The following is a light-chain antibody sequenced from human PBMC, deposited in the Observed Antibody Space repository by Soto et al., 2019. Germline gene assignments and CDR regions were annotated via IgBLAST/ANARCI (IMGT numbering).Light chain of an antibody. CDR3: QQSHGIPYT. CDR1: QTISTY. V-gene: IGKV1-39*01. CDR2: AAY. J-gene: IGKJ2*01. Sequence: DIQMTQSPSSLSASVGDRVTITCRASQTISTYLNWYQQNPGKAPKLLIYAAYTLQSGVPSRFSGRGSGTDFTLTISSLQPEDFATYYCQQSHGIPYTFGQGTKLEIK.